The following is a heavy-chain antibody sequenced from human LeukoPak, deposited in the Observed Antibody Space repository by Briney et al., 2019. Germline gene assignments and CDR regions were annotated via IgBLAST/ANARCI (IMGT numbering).Heavy chain of an antibody. CDR1: GGSITSYY. J-gene: IGHJ4*02. D-gene: IGHD2-21*02. CDR2: MYYSGTT. Sequence: PSETLSLTCTVSGGSITSYYRSWLRQSPGKALEWIGFMYYSGTTNYNPSLKSRVTISLGMSKNQFSLKLSSVTAADTAVYYCARLPMAVTPHVDYWGQGTLVTVSS. CDR3: ARLPMAVTPHVDY. V-gene: IGHV4-59*01.